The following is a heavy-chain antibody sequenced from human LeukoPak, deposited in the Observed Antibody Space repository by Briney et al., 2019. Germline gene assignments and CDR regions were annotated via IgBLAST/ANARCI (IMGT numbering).Heavy chain of an antibody. CDR2: ISASGDST. CDR3: ATNAGQWWVPFDH. Sequence: GGSLRLSCAASGFTFSSHAMTWVRQTPGKGLEWVSAISASGDSTYYADSVKGRFTISRDNSKNTLYLQMNSLRADDTAVYYCATNAGQWWVPFDHWGLGTLVTVSP. V-gene: IGHV3-23*01. CDR1: GFTFSSHA. D-gene: IGHD2-15*01. J-gene: IGHJ4*01.